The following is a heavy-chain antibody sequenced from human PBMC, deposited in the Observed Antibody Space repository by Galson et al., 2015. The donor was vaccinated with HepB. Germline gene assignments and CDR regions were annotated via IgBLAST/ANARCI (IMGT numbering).Heavy chain of an antibody. J-gene: IGHJ5*02. D-gene: IGHD2/OR15-2a*01. CDR1: GFTFSDYY. CDR3: ARATLGWFDP. Sequence: SLRLSCAASGFTFSDYYMSWIRQAPGKGLEWVSYINSGGSTPISYADSVKGRFTISRDNAKNSLYLQMNSLRAEDTAVYFCARATLGWFDPWGQGTLVTVSS. CDR2: INSGGSTPI. V-gene: IGHV3-11*01.